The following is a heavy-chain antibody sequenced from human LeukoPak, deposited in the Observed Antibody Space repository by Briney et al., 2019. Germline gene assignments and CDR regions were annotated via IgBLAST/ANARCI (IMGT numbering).Heavy chain of an antibody. V-gene: IGHV3-30*18. CDR2: ISYDGSNK. CDR1: GFTFSSYA. D-gene: IGHD3-3*01. CDR3: AKITEWLSPYYYGMDV. Sequence: LPGGSLRLSCAASGFTFSSYAMSWVRQAPGKGLEWVAVISYDGSNKYYADSVKGRFTISRDNSKNTLYLQMNSLRAEDTAVYYCAKITEWLSPYYYGMDVWGQGTTVTVSS. J-gene: IGHJ6*02.